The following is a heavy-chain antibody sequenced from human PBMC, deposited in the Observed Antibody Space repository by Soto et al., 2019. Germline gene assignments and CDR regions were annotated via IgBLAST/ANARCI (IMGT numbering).Heavy chain of an antibody. J-gene: IGHJ4*02. CDR2: IYWDDDK. Sequence: QITLKESGPTLVKPTQTLTLTCTFSGFSLSTSGVGVGWIRQPPGKALEWLALIYWDDDKRYSPSLKSRLTITKDTSKNQAVLTMTTMDPVDTATYYCAHYYDDSSRYHPRLDYWGQGTLVTVSS. CDR3: AHYYDDSSRYHPRLDY. D-gene: IGHD3-22*01. CDR1: GFSLSTSGVG. V-gene: IGHV2-5*02.